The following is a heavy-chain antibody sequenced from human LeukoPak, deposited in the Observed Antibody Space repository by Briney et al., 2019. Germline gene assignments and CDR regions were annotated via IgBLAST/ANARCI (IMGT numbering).Heavy chain of an antibody. CDR2: IYPVDSDT. V-gene: IGHV5-51*01. Sequence: GKSLKISCKGSGYSFTTSWIGWVRQMPGKDLEWMGIIYPVDSDTRYSPSFQGHVTISADKSISTAYLQWSSLKASDTAMYYCARLARIAVAGTLIWGAFHIWGRGTMVTVSS. D-gene: IGHD6-19*01. CDR3: ARLARIAVAGTLIWGAFHI. CDR1: GYSFTTSW. J-gene: IGHJ3*02.